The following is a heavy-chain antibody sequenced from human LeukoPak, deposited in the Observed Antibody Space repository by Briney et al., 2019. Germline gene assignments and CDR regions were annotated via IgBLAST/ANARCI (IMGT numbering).Heavy chain of an antibody. CDR3: AKARVVTGYYYYYMDV. CDR2: ISGSGGST. Sequence: QAGGSLRLSCAASGFTFSSYAMSWVRQAPGKGLEWVSAISGSGGSTYYADSVKGRFTISRDNSKNTLYLQINILRAEDTALYYCAKARVVTGYYYYYMDVWGKGTTVTVSS. D-gene: IGHD4-23*01. CDR1: GFTFSSYA. V-gene: IGHV3-23*01. J-gene: IGHJ6*03.